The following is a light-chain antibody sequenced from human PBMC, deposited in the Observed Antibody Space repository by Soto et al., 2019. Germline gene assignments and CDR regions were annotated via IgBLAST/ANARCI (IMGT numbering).Light chain of an antibody. CDR2: IAS. J-gene: IGKJ2*01. CDR3: QQYNNWPYT. CDR1: QSVSTK. Sequence: EIVMTQSPATLSVSPGERATLSCRASQSVSTKLAWYQQKPGQAPRLLIYIASTRATGIPARFSGSGSGTEFTLTISSLQSEDFAVYYCQQYNNWPYTFGQGTKVDIK. V-gene: IGKV3-15*01.